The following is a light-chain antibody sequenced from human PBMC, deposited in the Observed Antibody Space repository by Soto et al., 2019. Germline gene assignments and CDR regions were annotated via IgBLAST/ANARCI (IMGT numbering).Light chain of an antibody. CDR3: QQVDSYPLS. CDR1: QGISSS. V-gene: IGKV1-9*01. Sequence: DIQLTQSPSFLSASVGDRVTITCRASQGISSSLAWYQQEPGKAPKLLIYAASTLQSGVPSRFSGSVSGTEFTLTISSLQPEDFATYYCQQVDSYPLSFGGGTKVEI. J-gene: IGKJ4*01. CDR2: AAS.